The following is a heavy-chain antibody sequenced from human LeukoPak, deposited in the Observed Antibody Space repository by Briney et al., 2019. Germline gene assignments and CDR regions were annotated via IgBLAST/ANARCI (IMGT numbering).Heavy chain of an antibody. CDR2: INHSGST. Sequence: GSLRLSCAASGFTVSSNYMSWVRQPPGKGLEWIGEINHSGSTNYNPSLKSRVTISVDTSKNQFSLKLSSVTAADTAVYYCARGGTIFGVATRTHGMDVWGQGTTVTVSS. D-gene: IGHD3-3*01. J-gene: IGHJ6*02. CDR1: GFTVSSNY. CDR3: ARGGTIFGVATRTHGMDV. V-gene: IGHV4-34*01.